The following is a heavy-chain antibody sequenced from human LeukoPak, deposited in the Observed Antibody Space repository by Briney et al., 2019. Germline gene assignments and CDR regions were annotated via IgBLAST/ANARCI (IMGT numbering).Heavy chain of an antibody. CDR1: GYGFTTYW. Sequence: GESLKISCEVYGYGFTTYWLGWVRQMPGKGLEWMGTFNPADSDIRYSPSFQGQVIISVDKSISTAYLQWSSLKASDTAIYYCARHVSSSRVAFDIWGQGTMVTVSS. J-gene: IGHJ3*02. V-gene: IGHV5-51*01. D-gene: IGHD2-2*01. CDR2: FNPADSDI. CDR3: ARHVSSSRVAFDI.